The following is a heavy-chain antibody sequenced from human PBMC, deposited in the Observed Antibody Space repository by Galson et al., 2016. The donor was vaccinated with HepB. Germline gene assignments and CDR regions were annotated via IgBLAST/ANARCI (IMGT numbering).Heavy chain of an antibody. J-gene: IGHJ6*02. Sequence: SLRLSCAASGFTFSSYAMHWVRQAPGKGLESVSAISSNGGSTYYANSVKGRFTISRDNSKNTLYLQMGSLRAEDMAVYYCARSLTLYCISTTCYGNYYGMDVWGQGTTVTVSS. V-gene: IGHV3-64*01. CDR2: ISSNGGST. D-gene: IGHD2-2*01. CDR3: ARSLTLYCISTTCYGNYYGMDV. CDR1: GFTFSSYA.